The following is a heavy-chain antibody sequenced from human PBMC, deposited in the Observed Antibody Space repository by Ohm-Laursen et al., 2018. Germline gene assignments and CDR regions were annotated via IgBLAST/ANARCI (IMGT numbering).Heavy chain of an antibody. D-gene: IGHD4-11*01. Sequence: GSLRLSCAASGFTVSSNYMSWVRQAPGKGLEWVSVIYSGGSTYYAGSVKGRFTISRDNSKNTLYLQMNSLRAEDTAVYYCARDYVTTEPGDYWGQGTLVTVSS. CDR3: ARDYVTTEPGDY. CDR2: IYSGGST. CDR1: GFTVSSNY. J-gene: IGHJ4*02. V-gene: IGHV3-53*01.